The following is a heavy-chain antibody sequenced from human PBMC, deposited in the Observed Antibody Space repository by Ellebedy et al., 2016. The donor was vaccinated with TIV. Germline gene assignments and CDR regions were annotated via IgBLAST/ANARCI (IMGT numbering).Heavy chain of an antibody. Sequence: ASVKVSCXASGYTFTTYSISWVRQAPGQGLEWMGWISTYNGNTNYAQKLQGRVTMTTDTSTSTAYMELRSLRSDDTAVYYCARAGYSSGWADFKAPVYWGQGTLVTVSS. J-gene: IGHJ4*02. CDR2: ISTYNGNT. CDR3: ARAGYSSGWADFKAPVY. V-gene: IGHV1-18*01. CDR1: GYTFTTYS. D-gene: IGHD6-19*01.